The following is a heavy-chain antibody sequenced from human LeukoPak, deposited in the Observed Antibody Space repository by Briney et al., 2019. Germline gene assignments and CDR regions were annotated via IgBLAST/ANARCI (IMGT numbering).Heavy chain of an antibody. V-gene: IGHV3-23*01. J-gene: IGHJ4*02. CDR3: AKARGTTGWLPYFDY. CDR2: VNDGGDST. CDR1: GFTFSSYA. Sequence: LTGGSLRLSCSASGFTFSSYAMSWVRQASGKGLEWVSSVNDGGDSTYYADYLRGRFTVSRDNSRNTLWLQMNSLRAEDTAIYYCAKARGTTGWLPYFDYWGQGALVTVSS. D-gene: IGHD6-19*01.